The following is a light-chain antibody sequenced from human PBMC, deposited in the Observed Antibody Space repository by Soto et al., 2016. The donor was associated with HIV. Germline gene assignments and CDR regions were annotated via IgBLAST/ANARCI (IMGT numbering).Light chain of an antibody. CDR2: KAS. CDR1: QDITTW. CDR3: QQFGNKPYT. Sequence: DIQMTQSPSTLSASVGDRVTITCRASQDITTWLAWCQQKPGKPPNLLIYKASNLQNGVPSRFSGSGSGTEFTLSINSLQPDDFATYYCQQFGNKPYTFGQGTKAGDQT. J-gene: IGKJ2*01. V-gene: IGKV1-5*03.